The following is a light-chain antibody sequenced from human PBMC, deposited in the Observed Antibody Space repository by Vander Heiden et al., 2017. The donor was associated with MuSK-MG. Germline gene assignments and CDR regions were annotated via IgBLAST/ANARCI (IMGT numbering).Light chain of an antibody. J-gene: IGKJ1*01. CDR2: GAS. CDR1: QSVSSSY. Sequence: EIVLTQSPGTLSLSPGERATLSCRASQSVSSSYLAWYQQKPGQAPRLLIYGASSRATGIPDRFSGSGSGTDFTLTISRLEPEDFAVYYCQQYGSSLRTFGQGTKVXIK. CDR3: QQYGSSLRT. V-gene: IGKV3-20*01.